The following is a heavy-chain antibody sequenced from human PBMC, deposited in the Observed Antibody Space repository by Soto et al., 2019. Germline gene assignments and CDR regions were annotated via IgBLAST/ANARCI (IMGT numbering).Heavy chain of an antibody. V-gene: IGHV4-31*03. D-gene: IGHD3-22*01. J-gene: IGHJ1*01. CDR2: IYYSGST. CDR1: GGSISSGAYY. CDR3: AIYDSSGSRGFQH. Sequence: QVQLQESGPGLVKPSQTLSLTCTVSGGSISSGAYYWSWIRQHPGKGLEWIGYIYYSGSTYYNPSLKSRFNISVDTSKNQFSLKLSSVTAADTAVYYCAIYDSSGSRGFQHWGKGTLVTVSS.